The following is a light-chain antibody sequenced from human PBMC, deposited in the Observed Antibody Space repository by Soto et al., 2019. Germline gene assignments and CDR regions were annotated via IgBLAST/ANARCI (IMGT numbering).Light chain of an antibody. CDR1: QSVSSSF. V-gene: IGKV3-20*01. Sequence: EIVLTQSPGTLSLSPGERATLSCRASQSVSSSFLAWDQHKPGQPPRLPIYGTSIRATGIPERFSGSGSGTDFSVTVRRPETEDCAVYYCQQYCSACRFGRGDKVEVK. J-gene: IGKJ1*01. CDR2: GTS. CDR3: QQYCSACR.